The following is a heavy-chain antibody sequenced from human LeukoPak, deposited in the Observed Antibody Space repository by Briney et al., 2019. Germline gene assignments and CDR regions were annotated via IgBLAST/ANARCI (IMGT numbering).Heavy chain of an antibody. V-gene: IGHV4-31*03. D-gene: IGHD4-23*01. CDR2: IYYSGST. Sequence: SQTLSLTCTVSGGSISSGGHYWSWIRQHPGKGLEWIGHIYYSGSTDYNPSLKSRVTISVGTSKNQFSLKLSSVSSADTAVYFCARAAYGGNGRYYGMDVWGQGTTVTVSS. CDR1: GGSISSGGHY. J-gene: IGHJ6*02. CDR3: ARAAYGGNGRYYGMDV.